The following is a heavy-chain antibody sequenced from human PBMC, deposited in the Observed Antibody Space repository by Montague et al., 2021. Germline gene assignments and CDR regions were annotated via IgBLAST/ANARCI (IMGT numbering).Heavy chain of an antibody. CDR3: ARGWQKRFDP. V-gene: IGHV6-1*01. J-gene: IGHJ5*02. D-gene: IGHD5-24*01. Sequence: CAISGDSDAVEEPTWNWNKQSPARDSEWLGRSYYRSKRYNEYAISVKSRITVNPDTSKNQFSLLLNSVTPEDTAVYYCARGWQKRFDPWGQGTLVTVSS. CDR1: GDSDAVEEPT. CDR2: SYYRSKRYN.